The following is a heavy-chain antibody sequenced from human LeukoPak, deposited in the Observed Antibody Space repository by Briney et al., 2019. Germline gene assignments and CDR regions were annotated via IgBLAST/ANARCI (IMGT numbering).Heavy chain of an antibody. D-gene: IGHD1-26*01. V-gene: IGHV3-48*03. CDR3: AREVKWELPDY. CDR2: ITADGTNK. CDR1: GFTFSAYE. Sequence: GGSLRLSCAASGFTFSAYEMNWVRQAPGKGLEWVSYITADGTNKYDADSVKGRFTISRDNAKNSLYLQMNSLRVDDTAIYYCAREVKWELPDYWGHGTLVTVSS. J-gene: IGHJ4*01.